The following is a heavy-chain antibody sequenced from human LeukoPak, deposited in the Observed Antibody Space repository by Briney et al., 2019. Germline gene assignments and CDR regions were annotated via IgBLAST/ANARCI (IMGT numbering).Heavy chain of an antibody. J-gene: IGHJ4*02. CDR3: ARVGYCSGGSCCPDY. D-gene: IGHD2-15*01. CDR1: GYTLTSYG. CDR2: ISVNNAKT. Sequence: ASVTVSCKASGYTLTSYGFSWVRQAPGQGLEWMGWISVNNAKTNYAQKFQGRVTMTTDTSTTTAYMELRSLTSDDTAVYYCARVGYCSGGSCCPDYWGQGTLVTVSS. V-gene: IGHV1-18*01.